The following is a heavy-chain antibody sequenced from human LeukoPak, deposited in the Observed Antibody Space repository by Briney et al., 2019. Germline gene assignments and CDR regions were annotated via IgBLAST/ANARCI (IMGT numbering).Heavy chain of an antibody. D-gene: IGHD6-13*01. CDR3: ARWETAAAGNFDY. J-gene: IGHJ4*02. Sequence: SETLSLTCTVSGGSISGYYWSWSRQSPGKGVEWIGNLYYMRGAWYKSSLKSRVTISVDRSKNQFSLKLSSVTAADTAVYYCARWETAAAGNFDYWGQGTLVTVSS. V-gene: IGHV4-59*12. CDR2: LYYMRGA. CDR1: GGSISGYY.